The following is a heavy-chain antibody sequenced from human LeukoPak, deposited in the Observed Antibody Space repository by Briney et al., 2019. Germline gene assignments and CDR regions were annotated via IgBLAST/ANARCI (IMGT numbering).Heavy chain of an antibody. V-gene: IGHV3-30*03. Sequence: GGSLRLSCAASGFTFSSYGMHWVRQAPGKGLEWVAVISYDGSNKYYADSVKGRFTISRDNSKNTLYLQMNSLRAEDTAVYYCARDPTLYHYDSSGYYPNWFDPWGQGTLVTVSS. J-gene: IGHJ5*02. CDR1: GFTFSSYG. D-gene: IGHD3-22*01. CDR3: ARDPTLYHYDSSGYYPNWFDP. CDR2: ISYDGSNK.